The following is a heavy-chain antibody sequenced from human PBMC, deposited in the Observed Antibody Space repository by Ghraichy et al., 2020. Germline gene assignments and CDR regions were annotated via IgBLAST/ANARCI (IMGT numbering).Heavy chain of an antibody. D-gene: IGHD2-15*01. CDR1: GGSISSSSYY. J-gene: IGHJ4*02. CDR3: AREFGSPPLPIDY. CDR2: IYYSGST. V-gene: IGHV4-39*02. Sequence: SQTLSLTCTVSGGSISSSSYYWGWIRQPPGKGLEWIGSIYYSGSTYYNPSLKSRVTISVDTSKNQFSLKLSSVTAADTAVYYCAREFGSPPLPIDYWGQGTLVTVSS.